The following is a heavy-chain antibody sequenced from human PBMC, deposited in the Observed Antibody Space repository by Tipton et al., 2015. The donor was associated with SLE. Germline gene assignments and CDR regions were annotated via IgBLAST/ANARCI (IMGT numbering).Heavy chain of an antibody. V-gene: IGHV4-59*01. CDR3: AGDRHSTGWSYY. Sequence: TLSLTCTVSGGSISNYYWSWIRQPPGKGLEWVGYIYYSGSSNYNPSLNGRVAISVDTSKNQFSLKVSSVTAADTAVYYCAGDRHSTGWSYYWGQGTLVTVSS. CDR2: IYYSGSS. J-gene: IGHJ4*02. CDR1: GGSISNYY. D-gene: IGHD6-19*01.